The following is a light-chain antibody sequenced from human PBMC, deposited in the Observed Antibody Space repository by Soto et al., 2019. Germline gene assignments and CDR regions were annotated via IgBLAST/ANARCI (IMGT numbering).Light chain of an antibody. CDR3: QQYGSSPRT. CDR1: QSVTSSS. Sequence: EIVLTQFPGTLSLSPGERATLSCRASQSVTSSSLAWYQQKVGRAPRVLIYGASNRATGIPDRFSGSGSGTAFTLTITRLEPEDFAVYYCQQYGSSPRTFGQGTRLEIK. J-gene: IGKJ5*01. CDR2: GAS. V-gene: IGKV3-20*01.